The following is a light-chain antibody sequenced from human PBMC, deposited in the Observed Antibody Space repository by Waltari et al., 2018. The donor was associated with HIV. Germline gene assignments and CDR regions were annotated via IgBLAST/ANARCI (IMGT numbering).Light chain of an antibody. V-gene: IGKV3-20*01. J-gene: IGKJ1*01. CDR1: QSISRSD. CDR2: GAS. Sequence: EIVLTQSPGTLSLSPGESATLFCRARQSISRSDLAWDQQTPGQAPRLLIYGASSRATDIPDRFTGSGSGTDFTLTISRLEPEDFVIYYCQQYGTSPWTFGQGTKVEIK. CDR3: QQYGTSPWT.